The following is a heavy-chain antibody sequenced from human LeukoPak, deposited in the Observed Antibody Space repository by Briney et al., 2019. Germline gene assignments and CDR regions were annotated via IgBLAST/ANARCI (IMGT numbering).Heavy chain of an antibody. D-gene: IGHD5-18*01. CDR2: IRYDGSNK. J-gene: IGHJ6*03. CDR3: AKSRRGYSYGHNYYYYMDV. V-gene: IGHV3-30*02. Sequence: GTSLRLSCAASGFTFSSYGMHWVRQAPGKGLEWVAFIRYDGSNKYYADSVKGRFTISRDNSKNTLYLQMNSLRAEDTAVYYCAKSRRGYSYGHNYYYYMDVWGKGTTVTISS. CDR1: GFTFSSYG.